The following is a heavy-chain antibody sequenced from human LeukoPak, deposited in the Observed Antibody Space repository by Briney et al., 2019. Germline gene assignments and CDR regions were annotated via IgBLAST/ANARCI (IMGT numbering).Heavy chain of an antibody. J-gene: IGHJ4*02. CDR3: ARARDDRSGYYLDY. D-gene: IGHD3-22*01. CDR1: GFTFSSYG. V-gene: IGHV3-33*01. Sequence: GGSLRLSCAASGFTFSSYGMHWVRQAPGKGLEWVAVIWYDGSNKYYADSVKGRFTISRDNSKNTMYLQMNSLRAEDTAVYYRARARDDRSGYYLDYWGQGTLVTVSS. CDR2: IWYDGSNK.